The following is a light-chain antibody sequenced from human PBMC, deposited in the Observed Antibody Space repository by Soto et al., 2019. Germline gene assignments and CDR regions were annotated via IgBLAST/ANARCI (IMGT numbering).Light chain of an antibody. J-gene: IGKJ4*01. CDR3: QQYNNWLPLT. CDR2: GAS. Sequence: EIVMTQSPATLSVSPGERATLSCRASQSVSSNLAWYQQKPGQATRLLIYGASTRANGIPARFSGSGSGTEFTLTISSLQSEDFAVYYCQQYNNWLPLTFGGGTKVDI. V-gene: IGKV3-15*01. CDR1: QSVSSN.